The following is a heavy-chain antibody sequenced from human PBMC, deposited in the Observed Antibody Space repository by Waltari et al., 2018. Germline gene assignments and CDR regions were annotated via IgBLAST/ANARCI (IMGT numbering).Heavy chain of an antibody. CDR3: AKDLSVAATGFDY. CDR2: ISWNSGTT. Sequence: EVQLVESGGGLVQPGRSLRLSCAASGFTFDDYAMPWLRQAPGKGLEWVSGISWNSGTTGYADSVKGRFTVSRDNAKNSLYLQMNSLRAEDTALYYCAKDLSVAATGFDYWGQGTLVTVSS. CDR1: GFTFDDYA. J-gene: IGHJ4*02. V-gene: IGHV3-9*01. D-gene: IGHD6-19*01.